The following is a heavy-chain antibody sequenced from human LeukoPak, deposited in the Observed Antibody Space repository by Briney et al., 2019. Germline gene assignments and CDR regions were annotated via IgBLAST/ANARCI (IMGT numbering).Heavy chain of an antibody. D-gene: IGHD2-2*01. CDR3: ASGLGYCSSTSCYALGY. CDR2: IIPIFGTA. J-gene: IGHJ4*02. Sequence: SVKVSCKASGGTFSSYAISWVRQAPGQGLEWMGGIIPIFGTANYAQKFQGRVTITADKSTSTAYMELSSLGSEDTAVYHCASGLGYCSSTSCYALGYWGQGTLVTVSS. CDR1: GGTFSSYA. V-gene: IGHV1-69*06.